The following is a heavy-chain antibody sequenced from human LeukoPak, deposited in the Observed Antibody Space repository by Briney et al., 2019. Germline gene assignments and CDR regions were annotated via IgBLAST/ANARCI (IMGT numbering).Heavy chain of an antibody. Sequence: SETLSLTCTVSGYSISSGYYWGWIRHPPGKGLEWIGSIHYSGATYYNPSLESRVTVSADTSKNQFSLKLTSVTAADTAVYYCARAQRGYSSSWYSFFDYWGQGTLVTVSS. V-gene: IGHV4-38-2*02. CDR2: IHYSGAT. J-gene: IGHJ4*02. CDR1: GYSISSGYY. CDR3: ARAQRGYSSSWYSFFDY. D-gene: IGHD6-13*01.